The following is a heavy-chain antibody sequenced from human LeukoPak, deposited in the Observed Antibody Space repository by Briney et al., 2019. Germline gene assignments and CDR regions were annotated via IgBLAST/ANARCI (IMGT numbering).Heavy chain of an antibody. D-gene: IGHD5/OR15-5a*01. J-gene: IGHJ4*02. CDR2: ISYDGSNK. CDR3: ARGGCLQSLIDH. V-gene: IGHV3-30*04. Sequence: PGGSLRLSCAASGFTFTSHAIHWVRQAPGKGLEWVAVISYDGSNKYYPDSVKGRFTISRDNSKNTLYLQMNSLRTEDTAVYYCARGGCLQSLIDHWGQGTLVTVSS. CDR1: GFTFTSHA.